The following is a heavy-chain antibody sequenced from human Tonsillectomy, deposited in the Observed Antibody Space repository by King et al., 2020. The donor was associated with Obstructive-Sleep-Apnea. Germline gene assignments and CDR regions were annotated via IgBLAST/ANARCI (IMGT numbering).Heavy chain of an antibody. CDR1: GFTFRSYV. CDR2: ISYDGSNK. D-gene: IGHD6-19*01. J-gene: IGHJ4*02. V-gene: IGHV3-30*01. Sequence: VQLVESGGGVVQPGRSLRLSCAASGFTFRSYVMHWVRQSPGKGLEWVAVISYDGSNKYYADSVKGRFTISRDSSKNTLFLQMNSLRAEDTAVYYCARSNLVAGPRDYWGQGTLVTVSS. CDR3: ARSNLVAGPRDY.